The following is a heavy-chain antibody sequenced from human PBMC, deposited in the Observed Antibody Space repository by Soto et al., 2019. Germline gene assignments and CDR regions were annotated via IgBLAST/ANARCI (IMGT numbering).Heavy chain of an antibody. Sequence: GGSLRLSCAASGFTFSSYSMNWVRQAPGKGLEWVSYISSSSSTIYYADSVKGRFTISRDNAKNSLYLQMNSLRAEDTAVYYCARYSCSSTSCYLNYYYMDVWGKGTTVTVSS. V-gene: IGHV3-48*01. J-gene: IGHJ6*03. CDR2: ISSSSSTI. D-gene: IGHD2-2*01. CDR1: GFTFSSYS. CDR3: ARYSCSSTSCYLNYYYMDV.